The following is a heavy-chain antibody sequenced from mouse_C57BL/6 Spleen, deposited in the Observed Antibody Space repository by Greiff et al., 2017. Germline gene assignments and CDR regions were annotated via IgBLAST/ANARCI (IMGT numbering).Heavy chain of an antibody. V-gene: IGHV1-74*01. Sequence: QVQLQQPGAELVKPGASVKVSCKASGYTFTSYWMHWVKQRPGQGLEWIGRIHPSDSDTNYNQKFKGKATLTVDKSSSTAYMQLSSLTSEDSAVYYCAIEDRYSYFYYWGQGTTLTVSS. CDR1: GYTFTSYW. D-gene: IGHD1-1*01. CDR2: IHPSDSDT. CDR3: AIEDRYSYFYY. J-gene: IGHJ2*01.